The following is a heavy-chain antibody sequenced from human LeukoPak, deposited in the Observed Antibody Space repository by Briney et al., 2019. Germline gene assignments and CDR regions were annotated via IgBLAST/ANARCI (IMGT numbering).Heavy chain of an antibody. CDR2: VYTSGTT. CDR3: ATSGSGWSTKKDALEI. CDR1: GGSFSSYY. J-gene: IGHJ3*02. D-gene: IGHD6-19*01. V-gene: IGHV4-4*07. Sequence: SETLSLTCIVSGGSFSSYYWSCIRQPAGKGLEWIGRVYTSGTTYYNPSLRSRVTVSVDTSTHQFSLKMTSMTAADTAVYYCATSGSGWSTKKDALEIWGQGTTVSVSS.